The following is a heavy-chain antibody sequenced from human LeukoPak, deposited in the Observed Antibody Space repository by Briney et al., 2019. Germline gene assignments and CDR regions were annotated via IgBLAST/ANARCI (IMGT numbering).Heavy chain of an antibody. D-gene: IGHD6-13*01. CDR1: GFTFSSYE. Sequence: GGSLRLSCAASGFTFSSYEMNWVRQAPGKGLEWVSYISSSGSTIYYADSVKGRFTISRDNAKNSLYLQMNSLRAEDTAVYYCAKSPVEYSSSWTSYYWGQGTLVTVSS. CDR3: AKSPVEYSSSWTSYY. CDR2: ISSSGSTI. J-gene: IGHJ4*02. V-gene: IGHV3-48*03.